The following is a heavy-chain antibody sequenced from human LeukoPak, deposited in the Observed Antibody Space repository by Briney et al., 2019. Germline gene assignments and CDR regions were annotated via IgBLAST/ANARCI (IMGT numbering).Heavy chain of an antibody. CDR1: GGSISSYY. CDR3: ARMLDGGNSNWFDP. CDR2: IYYSGST. V-gene: IGHV4-59*08. J-gene: IGHJ5*02. D-gene: IGHD4-23*01. Sequence: SETLSLTCTVSGGSISSYYWSWIRQPPGKGLEWIGYIYYSGSTNYNPSLKSRVTISVDTSKNQFSLKLSSVTAADTAVYYCARMLDGGNSNWFDPWGQGTLVTVSS.